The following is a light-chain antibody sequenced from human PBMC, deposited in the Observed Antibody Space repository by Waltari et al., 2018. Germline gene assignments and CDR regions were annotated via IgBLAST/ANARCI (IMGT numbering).Light chain of an antibody. J-gene: IGKJ4*01. V-gene: IGKV3-11*01. Sequence: EIVLTQSPATLSLSPGEGATLSCRASQSVSSYLAWYHQKPGQAPRLLIYDASNRATGIPARFSGSGSGTDFTLTISSLEPEDFAVYYCQQRSDWLTFGGGTKVEIK. CDR1: QSVSSY. CDR3: QQRSDWLT. CDR2: DAS.